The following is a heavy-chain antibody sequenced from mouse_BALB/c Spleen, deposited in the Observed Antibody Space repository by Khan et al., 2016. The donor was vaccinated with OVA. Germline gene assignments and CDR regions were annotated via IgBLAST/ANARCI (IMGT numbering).Heavy chain of an antibody. CDR3: VLYVYGRAWFAY. D-gene: IGHD1-1*01. V-gene: IGHV2-3*01. J-gene: IGHJ3*01. CDR2: IWGDGST. CDR1: GFSLTNYG. Sequence: QVQLKESGPGLVAPSQSLSITCTVSGFSLTNYGVGWVRQPPGKGLEWLGIIWGDGSTNYYSALISRLSISKDNSKSQVFLKLNSLQTDDTATYYCVLYVYGRAWFAYWGQGTLVTVSA.